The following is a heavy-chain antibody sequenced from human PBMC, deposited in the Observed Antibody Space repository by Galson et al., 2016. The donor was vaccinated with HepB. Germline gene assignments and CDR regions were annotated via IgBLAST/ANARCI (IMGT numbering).Heavy chain of an antibody. CDR2: IFTSGTT. CDR3: AKDRKIDGSGADCYAWGSYYYYAMDV. J-gene: IGHJ6*04. CDR1: GGAISSGIYY. D-gene: IGHD2-2*01. Sequence: TLSLTCTVSGGAISSGIYYWSWIRQPAGKGLEWIGRIFTSGTTSYNPSLKCPVTISLDTSKNQFTLKMTSVTAADTAVYFCAKDRKIDGSGADCYAWGSYYYYAMDVWGKGTTVTVSS. V-gene: IGHV4-61*02.